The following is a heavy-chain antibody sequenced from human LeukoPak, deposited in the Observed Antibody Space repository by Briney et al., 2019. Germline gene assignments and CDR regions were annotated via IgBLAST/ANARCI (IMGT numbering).Heavy chain of an antibody. CDR2: IYHSGST. V-gene: IGHV4-30-2*01. D-gene: IGHD3-3*01. CDR3: ARATEDYDFWSGYDY. Sequence: RSSETLSLTCTVSGGSISSGGYYWSWIRQPPGKGLEWIGYIYHSGSTYYNPSLKSRVTISVDRSKNQFSLKLSSVTAADTAVYYCARATEDYDFWSGYDYWGQGTLVTVSS. J-gene: IGHJ4*02. CDR1: GGSISSGGYY.